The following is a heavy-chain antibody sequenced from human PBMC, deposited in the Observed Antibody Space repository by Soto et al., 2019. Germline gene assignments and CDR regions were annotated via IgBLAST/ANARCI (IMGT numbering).Heavy chain of an antibody. CDR1: GYSFTTDW. CDR3: ARHDQLYYYSYRMDV. CDR2: VNPGDSDS. V-gene: IGHV5-51*01. J-gene: IGHJ6*02. Sequence: PGESLKISCKASGYSFTTDWIAWVRQMPGKGLEGMGVVNPGDSDSRYSPSVQGQVTVSADNSISTAYLQWSSLKASDNAMDYCARHDQLYYYSYRMDVWGQATAVTVS. D-gene: IGHD2-2*01.